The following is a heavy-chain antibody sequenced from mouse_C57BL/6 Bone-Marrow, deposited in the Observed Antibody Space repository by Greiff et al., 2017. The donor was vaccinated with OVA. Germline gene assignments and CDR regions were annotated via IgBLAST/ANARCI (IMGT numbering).Heavy chain of an antibody. CDR2: INPGSGGT. D-gene: IGHD4-1*01. CDR1: GYAFTNYL. V-gene: IGHV1-54*01. J-gene: IGHJ2*01. CDR3: ARKTVYFDY. Sequence: VQLQQSGAELVRPGTSVKVSCKASGYAFTNYLIEWVKQRPGQGLEWIGVINPGSGGTNYNEKFKGKATLTADKSSSTAYMQLSSLTSEDSAVYFCARKTVYFDYWGQGTTLTVSS.